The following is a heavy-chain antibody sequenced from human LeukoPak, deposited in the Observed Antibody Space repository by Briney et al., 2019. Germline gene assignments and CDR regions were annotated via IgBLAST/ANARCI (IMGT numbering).Heavy chain of an antibody. CDR1: HVSISTYY. CDR2: IHYSGST. CDR3: ARDIYGSGHGWFDT. V-gene: IGHV4-59*01. J-gene: IGHJ5*02. D-gene: IGHD3-10*01. Sequence: SETLSLTCTVSHVSISTYYWSWNRQPPGKGLEWMGYIHYSGSTNYNPSLKSRVTISVDTSKRQLSLMLRSVTAADTAVYYCARDIYGSGHGWFDTWGQGRLVTVSS.